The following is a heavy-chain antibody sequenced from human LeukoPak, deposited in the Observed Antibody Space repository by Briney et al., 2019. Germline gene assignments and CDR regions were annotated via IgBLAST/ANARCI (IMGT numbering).Heavy chain of an antibody. CDR1: GYTFTSYG. V-gene: IGHV1-69*04. Sequence: GASVKVSCKASGYTFTSYGVSWVRQAPGQGLEWMGRIIPILGIANYAQKFQGRVTITADKSTSTAYMELSSLRSEDTAVYYCARSIGGNKGYYFDYWGQGTLVTVSS. D-gene: IGHD4-23*01. J-gene: IGHJ4*02. CDR3: ARSIGGNKGYYFDY. CDR2: IIPILGIA.